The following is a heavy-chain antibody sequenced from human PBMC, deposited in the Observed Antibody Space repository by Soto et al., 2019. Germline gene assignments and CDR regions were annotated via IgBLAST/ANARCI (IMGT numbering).Heavy chain of an antibody. Sequence: QVQLQESGPGLVKPSQTLSLTCTVSGGSISSGGYYWSWIRQHPGKGLEWIGYIYYSGSTYYNPSLKSRVTISVDTSKNQFSLKLSSVTAADTAVYYCARAKGYGSGSYYYYYGMDVWGQGTTVTVSS. CDR3: ARAKGYGSGSYYYYYGMDV. CDR1: GGSISSGGYY. D-gene: IGHD3-10*01. CDR2: IYYSGST. V-gene: IGHV4-31*03. J-gene: IGHJ6*02.